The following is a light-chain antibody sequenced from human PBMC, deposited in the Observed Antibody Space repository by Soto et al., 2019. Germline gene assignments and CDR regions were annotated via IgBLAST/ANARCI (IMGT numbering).Light chain of an antibody. CDR3: QQRMNWTLK. V-gene: IGKV3-11*01. J-gene: IGKJ5*01. CDR2: DAS. Sequence: EIVITNPPAILYPSPPSTAPLSFRASQSFSSYLLWYQQKPGQTPRLLIYDASNRATGIPARFSGSGSETDFTLTISSLEPEDFAVYYCQQRMNWTLKFGQGTRLEIK. CDR1: QSFSSY.